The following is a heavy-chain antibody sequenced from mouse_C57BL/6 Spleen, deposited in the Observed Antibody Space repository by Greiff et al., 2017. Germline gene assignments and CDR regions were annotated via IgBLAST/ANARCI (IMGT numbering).Heavy chain of an antibody. CDR3: ARCHYYGSSRWYFDV. V-gene: IGHV14-2*01. D-gene: IGHD1-1*01. Sequence: VQLKQSGAELVKPGASVKLSCTASGFNIKDYYMHWVKQRTEQGLEWSGRLDPEDGETKYAPKFQGKGTIAADTSSNAAYLQLSSLTSEDTAVYYCARCHYYGSSRWYFDVWGTGTTVTVSS. CDR1: GFNIKDYY. J-gene: IGHJ1*03. CDR2: LDPEDGET.